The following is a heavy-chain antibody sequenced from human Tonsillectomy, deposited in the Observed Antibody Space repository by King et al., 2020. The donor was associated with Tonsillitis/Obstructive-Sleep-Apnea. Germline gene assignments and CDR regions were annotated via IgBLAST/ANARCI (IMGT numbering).Heavy chain of an antibody. CDR2: ISYDGSNK. CDR1: GFTFSSYA. Sequence: VQLVESGGGVVQPGRSLRLSCAASGFTFSSYAMHWVRQSPGKGLEWVAVISYDGSNKYFADSVQGRFTISRDNSKNTLYLHMNSLRAEDTAVYYCAGDFSATIDYGMDVWGQGTTVTVSS. CDR3: AGDFSATIDYGMDV. J-gene: IGHJ6*02. D-gene: IGHD5-12*01. V-gene: IGHV3-30*04.